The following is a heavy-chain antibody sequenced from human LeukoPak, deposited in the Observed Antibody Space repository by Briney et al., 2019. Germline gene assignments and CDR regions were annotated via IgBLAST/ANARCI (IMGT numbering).Heavy chain of an antibody. CDR1: GFTFSSYG. J-gene: IGHJ3*02. CDR3: AKGHYYDSIEQHDAFDI. D-gene: IGHD3-22*01. V-gene: IGHV3-30*18. Sequence: PGGSLRLSCAASGFTFSSYGMHWVRQAPGKGLEWVAVISYDGSNKYYADSVKGRFTISRDNSKNTLYLQMNSLRAEDTAVYYCAKGHYYDSIEQHDAFDIWGQGTMVTVSS. CDR2: ISYDGSNK.